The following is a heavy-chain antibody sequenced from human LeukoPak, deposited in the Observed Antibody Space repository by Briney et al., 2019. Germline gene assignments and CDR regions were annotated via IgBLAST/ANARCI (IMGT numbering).Heavy chain of an antibody. CDR1: GFTFSSYS. V-gene: IGHV3-30*18. CDR3: AKPRTFYDILTVSFQQ. D-gene: IGHD3-9*01. J-gene: IGHJ1*01. Sequence: GPLRLSCAASGFTFSSYSMKWVRQAPGKGLEWVAVISYDGGEQHYGDSVKGRFSISRDDSKSTIYLQMNSLTVEDTALYYCAKPRTFYDILTVSFQQWGQGTWVSVSS. CDR2: ISYDGGEQ.